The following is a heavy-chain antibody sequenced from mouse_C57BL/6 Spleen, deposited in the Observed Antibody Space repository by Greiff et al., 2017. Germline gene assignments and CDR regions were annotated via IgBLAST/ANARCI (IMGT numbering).Heavy chain of an antibody. Sequence: EVNVVESGGGLVQPGGSLKLSCAASGFTFSDYYMYWVRQTPEKRLEWVAYISNGGGSTYYPDTVKGRFTISRDNAKNTLYLQMSRLKSEDTAMYYCARHVPADYWGQGTSVTVSS. CDR1: GFTFSDYY. CDR3: ARHVPADY. J-gene: IGHJ4*01. V-gene: IGHV5-12*01. CDR2: ISNGGGST.